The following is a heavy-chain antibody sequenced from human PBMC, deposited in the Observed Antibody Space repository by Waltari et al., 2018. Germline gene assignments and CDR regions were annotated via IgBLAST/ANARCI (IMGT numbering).Heavy chain of an antibody. CDR3: ARDEVGTGAFDI. D-gene: IGHD2-21*02. Sequence: EVQLVESGGGLVKPGGSLRLSCAASGLIFSSYNMTWVRQAPGKGLEWVSFISSSSSYIYYADSVKGRFTISRDNAKDSLYLQMNSLRVEDTAVYYCARDEVGTGAFDIWGQGTMVTVSS. V-gene: IGHV3-21*01. CDR1: GLIFSSYN. J-gene: IGHJ3*02. CDR2: ISSSSSYI.